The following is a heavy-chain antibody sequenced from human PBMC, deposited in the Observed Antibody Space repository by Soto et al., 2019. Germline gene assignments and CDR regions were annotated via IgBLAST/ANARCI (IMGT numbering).Heavy chain of an antibody. Sequence: QVQLQESGPGLVKPSETLSLTCTVSGGSISSYYWSWIRQPPGKGLEWIGYISYSGSTNYNPSLKSRVTISVDTSKNRFPLKLSSVTAADAAVYYCARQYPETAMVTGFYYYYYDMDVWGQGTTVTVSS. D-gene: IGHD5-18*01. CDR2: ISYSGST. V-gene: IGHV4-59*08. J-gene: IGHJ6*02. CDR1: GGSISSYY. CDR3: ARQYPETAMVTGFYYYYYDMDV.